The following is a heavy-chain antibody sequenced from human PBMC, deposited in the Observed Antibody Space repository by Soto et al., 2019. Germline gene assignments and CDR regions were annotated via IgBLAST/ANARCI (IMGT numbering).Heavy chain of an antibody. CDR3: ATVGVQAVAGPFDY. D-gene: IGHD6-19*01. J-gene: IGHJ4*02. V-gene: IGHV1-24*01. Sequence: SCKVSGYTLTELSMHWVRQAPGKGLEWMGGFDPEDGETIYAQKFQGRVTMTEDTSTDTAYMELSSLRSEDTAVYYCATVGVQAVAGPFDYWGQGTLVTVSS. CDR2: FDPEDGET. CDR1: GYTLTELS.